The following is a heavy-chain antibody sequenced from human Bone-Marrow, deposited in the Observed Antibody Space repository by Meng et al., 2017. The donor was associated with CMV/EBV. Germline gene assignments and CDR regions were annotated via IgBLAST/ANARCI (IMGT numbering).Heavy chain of an antibody. CDR3: AREKGEVTFDS. D-gene: IGHD3-16*01. J-gene: IGHJ4*02. Sequence: SCAASGLTFSNYTINWVRQAPGKGLEWVSSINSISTYIYYADSVKGRFTISRDNAKNSLSLQMNSLRAEDTAVYYCAREKGEVTFDSWGQGTLVTVSS. CDR2: INSISTYI. CDR1: GLTFSNYT. V-gene: IGHV3-21*01.